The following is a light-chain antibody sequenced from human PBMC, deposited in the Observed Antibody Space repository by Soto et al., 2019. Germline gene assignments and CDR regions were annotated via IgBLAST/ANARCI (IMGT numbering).Light chain of an antibody. CDR1: SSDVGGYNY. CDR2: EVS. Sequence: SVLTQPASVSGSPGQSITISCTGTSSDVGGYNYVSWYQLHPGKAPKLMVYEVSNRPSGVSNRFSGSKSGNTASLTISGLQAEDEADYYCSSYTTSTDYVFGNRTKVTV. J-gene: IGLJ1*01. V-gene: IGLV2-14*01. CDR3: SSYTTSTDYV.